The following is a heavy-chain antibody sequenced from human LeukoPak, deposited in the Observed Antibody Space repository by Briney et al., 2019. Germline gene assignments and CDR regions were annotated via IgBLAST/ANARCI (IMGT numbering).Heavy chain of an antibody. Sequence: SETLSLTCTVSGYSISSGYYWGWIRQPPGKGLEWIGSIYHSGSTYYNPSLKSRVTISVDTSKNQFSLKLSSVTAADTAVYYCARAQRGEGGWFDPWGQGTLVTVSS. J-gene: IGHJ5*02. V-gene: IGHV4-38-2*02. CDR2: IYHSGST. D-gene: IGHD3-16*01. CDR3: ARAQRGEGGWFDP. CDR1: GYSISSGYY.